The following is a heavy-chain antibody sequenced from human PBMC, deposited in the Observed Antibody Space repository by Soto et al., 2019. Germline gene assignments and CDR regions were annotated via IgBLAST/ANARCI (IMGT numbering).Heavy chain of an antibody. CDR2: IHPSDFDT. CDR1: GYSFTRYW. V-gene: IGHV5-51*01. J-gene: IGHJ5*02. D-gene: IGHD5-12*01. CDR3: AIHSTGYEDS. Sequence: PGESLKISCKGPGYSFTRYWFGWVRQMPGKGLEWMGIIHPSDFDTRYSPSFQGQVTISADKSISTAYLQWSSLRASDTAMYYCAIHSTGYEDSWGQGTLVTVSS.